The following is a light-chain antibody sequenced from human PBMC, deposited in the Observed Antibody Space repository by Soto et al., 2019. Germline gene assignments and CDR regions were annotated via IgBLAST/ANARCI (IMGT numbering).Light chain of an antibody. CDR1: QSVRNY. Sequence: EIVLTQSPATLSLSPGERATLSCRASQSVRNYLAWYQQKPGQAPRLLIYDASKRVTGIPARFSGSGSGTDFTLTISSLEPEDFAVYYCQQRSNWPLSTFGPGTKVDIK. J-gene: IGKJ3*01. CDR2: DAS. V-gene: IGKV3-11*01. CDR3: QQRSNWPLST.